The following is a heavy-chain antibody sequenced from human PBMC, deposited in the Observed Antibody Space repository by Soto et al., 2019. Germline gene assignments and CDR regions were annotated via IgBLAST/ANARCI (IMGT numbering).Heavy chain of an antibody. CDR1: GGSVSSYY. D-gene: IGHD3-10*01. CDR3: ATRTFGSNAFFDT. J-gene: IGHJ4*02. Sequence: SETLSLTCTVSGGSVSSYYWSWIRQPPGKGLEWIGDIYYSGSTNYNPSLKSRVTMSVDTSKNQFSLNLSSVTAADTAVYYCATRTFGSNAFFDTWGQGALVTVSS. CDR2: IYYSGST. V-gene: IGHV4-59*02.